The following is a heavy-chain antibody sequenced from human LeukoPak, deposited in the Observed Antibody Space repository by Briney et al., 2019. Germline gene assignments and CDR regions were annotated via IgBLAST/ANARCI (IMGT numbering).Heavy chain of an antibody. CDR3: ARDRTYYYDSSGYYTPNYFDY. CDR2: TYYRSKLYN. J-gene: IGHJ4*02. V-gene: IGHV6-1*01. Sequence: SQTLSLTCAISGDSVSSNSAAWNWIRQSPSRGLEWLRRTYYRSKLYNDYAVSVKSRITINPDTSKNQFSLQLNSVTPEDTAVYYCARDRTYYYDSSGYYTPNYFDYWGQGTLVTVSS. CDR1: GDSVSSNSAA. D-gene: IGHD3-22*01.